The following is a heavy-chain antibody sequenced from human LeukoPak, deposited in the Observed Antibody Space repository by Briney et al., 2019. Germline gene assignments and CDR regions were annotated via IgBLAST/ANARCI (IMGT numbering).Heavy chain of an antibody. CDR3: ARGGSIVATITPLYFDY. V-gene: IGHV1-69*06. CDR2: IIPIFGTA. D-gene: IGHD5-12*01. CDR1: GYTFTGYY. J-gene: IGHJ4*02. Sequence: SVKVSCKASGYTFTGYYMHWVRQAPGQGLEWMGGIIPIFGTANYAQKFQGRVTITADKSTSTAYMELSSLRSEDTAVYYCARGGSIVATITPLYFDYWGQGTLVTVSS.